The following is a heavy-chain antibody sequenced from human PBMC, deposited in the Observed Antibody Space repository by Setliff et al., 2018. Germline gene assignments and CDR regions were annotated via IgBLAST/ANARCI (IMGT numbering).Heavy chain of an antibody. J-gene: IGHJ4*02. CDR1: GDSISSSSYY. Sequence: TLSLTCSVSGDSISSSSYYWGWIRQPPGKGLEWIGSINYSGDTYYIPSLLSRVTISVDTSKNQFSLKLSSVTAADTSVYFCARHRPNLPFDAWGQGALVTVSS. D-gene: IGHD7-27*01. V-gene: IGHV4-39*01. CDR3: ARHRPNLPFDA. CDR2: INYSGDT.